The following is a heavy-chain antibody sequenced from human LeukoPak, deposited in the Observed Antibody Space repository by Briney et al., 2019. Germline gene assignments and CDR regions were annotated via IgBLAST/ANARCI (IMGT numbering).Heavy chain of an antibody. V-gene: IGHV1-69*04. CDR2: IIPILGIA. J-gene: IGHJ4*02. CDR3: ARVPPYYYDSSGTFLGPFDY. CDR1: GGTFSSYA. D-gene: IGHD3-22*01. Sequence: ASVKVSCKASGGTFSSYAISWVRQAPGQGLEWMGRIIPILGIANYAQKFQGRVTITADKSTSTAYMELSSLRSEDTAVYYCARVPPYYYDSSGTFLGPFDYWGQGTLVTVSS.